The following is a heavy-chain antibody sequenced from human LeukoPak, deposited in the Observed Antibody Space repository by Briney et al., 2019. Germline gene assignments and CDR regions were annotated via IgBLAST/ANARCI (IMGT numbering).Heavy chain of an antibody. D-gene: IGHD2-2*03. V-gene: IGHV4-34*01. J-gene: IGHJ4*02. CDR2: INHSGST. CDR1: GGSFSGYY. Sequence: SETLSLTCAVYGGSFSGYYWSWIRQPPGKGLEWIGEINHSGSTNYNPSLKSRVTISVDTSKNQFSLKLSSVTAADTAVYYCARRVKWIHYFDYWGQGTLVTVSS. CDR3: ARRVKWIHYFDY.